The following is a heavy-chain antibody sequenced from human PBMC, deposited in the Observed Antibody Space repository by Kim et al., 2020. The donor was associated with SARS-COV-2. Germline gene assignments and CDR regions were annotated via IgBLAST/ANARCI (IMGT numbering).Heavy chain of an antibody. Sequence: SETLSLTCTVSGGSISSYYWSWIRQPPGKGLEWIGYIYYSGSTNYNPSLKSRVTISVDTSKNQFSLKLSSVTAADTAVYYCARVPTEYGDYVYYYGMDVWGQGTTVTVSS. D-gene: IGHD4-17*01. V-gene: IGHV4-59*13. CDR3: ARVPTEYGDYVYYYGMDV. J-gene: IGHJ6*02. CDR1: GGSISSYY. CDR2: IYYSGST.